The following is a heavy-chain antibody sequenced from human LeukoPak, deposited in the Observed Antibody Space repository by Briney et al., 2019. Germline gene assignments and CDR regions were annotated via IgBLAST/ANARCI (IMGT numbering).Heavy chain of an antibody. D-gene: IGHD6-13*01. V-gene: IGHV3-43*01. CDR2: ISWDGGST. CDR1: GFTFDDYT. CDR3: AKGAAAKPYYYYMDV. Sequence: GGSLRLSCAASGFTFDDYTMHWVRQAPGKGLEWVSLISWDGGSTYYADSVKGRFTISRDNSKNSLYLQMNSLRTEDTALYYCAKGAAAKPYYYYMDVWGKGTTVTISS. J-gene: IGHJ6*03.